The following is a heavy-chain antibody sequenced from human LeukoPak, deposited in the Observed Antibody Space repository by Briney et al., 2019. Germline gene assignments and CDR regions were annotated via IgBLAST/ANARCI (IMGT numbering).Heavy chain of an antibody. D-gene: IGHD3-22*01. J-gene: IGHJ4*02. Sequence: GASLKISCKGSGYRFTSYWIGWVRRMPGKGLGWMGIIYPGDSESRYSPSFQGQVTTSADKSISTAYLQWSSLKASDSAMYYCARRNSSGYYFRFDYWGRGTLVTVSS. CDR1: GYRFTSYW. V-gene: IGHV5-51*01. CDR2: IYPGDSES. CDR3: ARRNSSGYYFRFDY.